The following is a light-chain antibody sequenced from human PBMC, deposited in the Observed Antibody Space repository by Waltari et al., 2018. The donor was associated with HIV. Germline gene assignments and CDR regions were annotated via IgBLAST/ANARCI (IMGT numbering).Light chain of an antibody. J-gene: IGLJ2*01. CDR3: GTWDSSLRAVV. Sequence: QSVLTQPPSVPAAPGQKVSISCPGSSSNNGHHYVSWYQQFPGTAPKLLIYENNKRTSGIPDRFSGSKSGTSATLGVTGLQTGDEADYYCGTWDSSLRAVVFGGGTKLTVL. V-gene: IGLV1-51*01. CDR1: SSNNGHHY. CDR2: ENN.